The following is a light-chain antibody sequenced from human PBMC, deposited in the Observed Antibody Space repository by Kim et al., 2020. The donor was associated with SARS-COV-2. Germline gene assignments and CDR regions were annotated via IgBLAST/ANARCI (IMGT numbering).Light chain of an antibody. J-gene: IGLJ2*01. V-gene: IGLV3-19*01. CDR2: DKN. CDR3: NSRDSSGYHVV. CDR1: SLRLYY. Sequence: SSEPTQDPAVSVALGQTVTITCQGDSLRLYYASWYQQKPGQAPLLVFYDKNSRPSGIPDRFSGSSSGNTASLTITGAQAEDEADYYCNSRDSSGYHVVFGGGTQLTVL.